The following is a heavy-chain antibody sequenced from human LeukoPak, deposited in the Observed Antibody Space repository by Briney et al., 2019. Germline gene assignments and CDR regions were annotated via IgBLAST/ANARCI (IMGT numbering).Heavy chain of an antibody. Sequence: PSETLSLTCAVSGGSISSGGYSWSWIRQPPGKGLEWIGYIYHSGSTYYNPSLKSRVTISVDRSKNQFSLKLSSVTAADTAVYYCARRGDGYNHDAFDIWGQGTMVTV. D-gene: IGHD5-24*01. CDR2: IYHSGST. V-gene: IGHV4-30-2*01. J-gene: IGHJ3*02. CDR3: ARRGDGYNHDAFDI. CDR1: GGSISSGGYS.